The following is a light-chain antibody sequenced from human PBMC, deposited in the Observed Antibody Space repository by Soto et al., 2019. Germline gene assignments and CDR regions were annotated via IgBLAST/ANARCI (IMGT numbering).Light chain of an antibody. Sequence: EIVLTQSPGTLSLSPGERATLSCRASQSVSSYYLAWYQQKPGQAPRLLIYAASSRATGIPDRFSGGGSGTDFTLTISSLEPEDFAVYYCQQRSNWPPNFGQGTRLEIK. J-gene: IGKJ5*01. CDR1: QSVSSYY. CDR3: QQRSNWPPN. V-gene: IGKV3D-20*02. CDR2: AAS.